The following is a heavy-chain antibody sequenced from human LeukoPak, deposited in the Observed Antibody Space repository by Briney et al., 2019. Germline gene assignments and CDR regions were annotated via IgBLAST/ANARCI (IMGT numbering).Heavy chain of an antibody. CDR2: IDQDGSEK. V-gene: IGHV3-7*04. CDR1: GFTLSRYW. D-gene: IGHD3-10*01. J-gene: IGHJ4*02. CDR3: ARNYD. Sequence: PGGSLRLSCVASGFTLSRYWMSWVRQAPGKGLEWVANIDQDGSEKYYVDSVKGRFTISRDNAKNSLFLQMNSLRADDTAVYYCARNYDWGQGTLVTVSS.